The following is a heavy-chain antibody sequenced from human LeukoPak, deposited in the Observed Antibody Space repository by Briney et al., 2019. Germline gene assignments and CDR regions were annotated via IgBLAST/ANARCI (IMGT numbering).Heavy chain of an antibody. J-gene: IGHJ4*02. D-gene: IGHD3-22*01. CDR3: ARLGSDSSGWLDH. CDR2: IKQDGSEK. V-gene: IGHV3-7*01. CDR1: GFTFSRNW. Sequence: GGSLRLSCATSGFTFSRNWMSWVRQAPGKGLEWVAHIKQDGSEKYYVDSVKGRFTISRDNAKNSLYLQMHSLRAEDTAVYYCARLGSDSSGWLDHWGQGTLVTVSS.